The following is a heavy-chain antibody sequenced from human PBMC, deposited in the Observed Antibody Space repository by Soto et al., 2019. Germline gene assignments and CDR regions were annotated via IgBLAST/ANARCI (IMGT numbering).Heavy chain of an antibody. D-gene: IGHD3-16*02. V-gene: IGHV5-51*01. CDR3: ARLKVMITFGGVIVKYGMDV. CDR1: GYSFTSYW. J-gene: IGHJ6*02. CDR2: IYPGDSDT. Sequence: GESLKISCKGSGYSFTSYWIGWVRQMPGKGLEWMGIIYPGDSDTRYSPSFQGQVTISADKSISTAYLQWSSLKASDTAMHYCARLKVMITFGGVIVKYGMDVWGQGTTVTVSS.